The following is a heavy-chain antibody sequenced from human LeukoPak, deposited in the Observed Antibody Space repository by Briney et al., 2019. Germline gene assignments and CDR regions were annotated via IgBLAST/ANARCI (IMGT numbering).Heavy chain of an antibody. D-gene: IGHD3-3*01. CDR2: IYYSGST. Sequence: SETLSLTCTVSGGSISSYYWSWIRQPPGKGLEWIGYIYYSGSTYYNPSLKSRVTISVDTSKNQVSLQMNSVTPEDTAVYYCARSSAFDILGLGTRVTVSS. CDR1: GGSISSYY. CDR3: ARSSAFDI. V-gene: IGHV4-59*06. J-gene: IGHJ3*02.